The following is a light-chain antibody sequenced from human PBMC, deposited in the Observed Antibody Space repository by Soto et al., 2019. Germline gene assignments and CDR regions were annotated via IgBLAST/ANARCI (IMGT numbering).Light chain of an antibody. Sequence: EIVFTQSPATPSLSPGERATLSCRARQSVSSSSLAWYQQRPGQAPRLLIYGASRRATGIPDRFSGSGSGTDFTLTISRLEPEDFAVYYCQHYGASPKYTFGQGTKVDIK. V-gene: IGKV3-20*01. CDR3: QHYGASPKYT. CDR2: GAS. J-gene: IGKJ2*01. CDR1: QSVSSSS.